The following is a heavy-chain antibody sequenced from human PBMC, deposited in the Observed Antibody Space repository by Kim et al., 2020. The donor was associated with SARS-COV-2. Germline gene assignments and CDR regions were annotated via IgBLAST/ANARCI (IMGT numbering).Heavy chain of an antibody. J-gene: IGHJ4*02. CDR3: AREREANWGRDPPDY. D-gene: IGHD7-27*01. CDR1: GFTFSTYA. Sequence: GGSLRLSCAASGFTFSTYAIHWVRQAPGKWLEWVAVISYDGSDKYYADSVKGRFTISRDNSKNTLSLQMNSLRAEDTAVYYCAREREANWGRDPPDYWGQGTLVTVSS. V-gene: IGHV3-30*04. CDR2: ISYDGSDK.